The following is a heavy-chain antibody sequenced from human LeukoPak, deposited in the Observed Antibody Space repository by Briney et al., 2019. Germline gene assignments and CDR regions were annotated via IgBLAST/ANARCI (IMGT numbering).Heavy chain of an antibody. J-gene: IGHJ4*02. Sequence: GGSLRLSCAASGFTFSSYWMTWVRQAPGNGLEWVANIKEDGSEKYYVDSVKGRFTISRDNAKNSLYLQMNSLRAEDTAVYYCARLIAVAGNRNFDYWGQGTLVTVSS. CDR1: GFTFSSYW. CDR2: IKEDGSEK. V-gene: IGHV3-7*04. CDR3: ARLIAVAGNRNFDY. D-gene: IGHD6-19*01.